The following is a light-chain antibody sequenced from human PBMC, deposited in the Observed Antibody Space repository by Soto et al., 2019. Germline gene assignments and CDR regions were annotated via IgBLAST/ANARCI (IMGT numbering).Light chain of an antibody. Sequence: GDRVTITCRASQSISSWLAWYQQKPGKAPKLLIYDASSLESGVPSRFSGSGSGTEFTLTISSLQPDDFATYYCQQLGTFGQGTKVDI. J-gene: IGKJ1*01. CDR2: DAS. V-gene: IGKV1-5*01. CDR3: QQLGT. CDR1: QSISSW.